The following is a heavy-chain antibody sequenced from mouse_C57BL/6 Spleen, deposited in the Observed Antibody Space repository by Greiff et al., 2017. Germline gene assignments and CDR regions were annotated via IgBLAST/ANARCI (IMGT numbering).Heavy chain of an antibody. Sequence: VQLKASGGGLVKPGGSLKLSCAASGFTFSDYGMHWVRQAPEKGLEWVAYISSGSSTIYYADTVKGRFTISRDNAKNTLFLQMTSLRSEDTAMYYCANRFAYWGQGTLVTVSA. CDR2: ISSGSSTI. CDR1: GFTFSDYG. V-gene: IGHV5-17*01. CDR3: ANRFAY. J-gene: IGHJ3*01.